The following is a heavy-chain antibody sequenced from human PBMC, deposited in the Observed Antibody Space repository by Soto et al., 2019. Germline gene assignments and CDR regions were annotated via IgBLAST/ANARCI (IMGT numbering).Heavy chain of an antibody. CDR1: GYTFTGYY. CDR3: ARGTMVYYYYGMDV. J-gene: IGHJ6*02. Sequence: ASVKVSCKASGYTFTGYYMHWVRQAPGQGLEWMGWINPNSGGTNYAQKFQGWVTMTRDTSISTAYMELSRLRSDDTAVYYCARGTMVYYYYGMDVWGQGTTVTVSS. V-gene: IGHV1-2*04. CDR2: INPNSGGT. D-gene: IGHD2-8*01.